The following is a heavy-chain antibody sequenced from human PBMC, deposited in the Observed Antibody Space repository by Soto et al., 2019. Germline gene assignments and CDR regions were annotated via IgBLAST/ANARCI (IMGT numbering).Heavy chain of an antibody. J-gene: IGHJ4*02. CDR2: IKPDGSDK. Sequence: GGSLRLSCTGSGFTFGNYWMSWVRQAPGKGLEWVANIKPDGSDKYYEESVKGRFTISRDNSKNTLYLQMNSLRAEDTAVYYCARDDSFDYWGQGTLVTVSS. V-gene: IGHV3-7*01. CDR1: GFTFGNYW. CDR3: ARDDSFDY. D-gene: IGHD2-21*01.